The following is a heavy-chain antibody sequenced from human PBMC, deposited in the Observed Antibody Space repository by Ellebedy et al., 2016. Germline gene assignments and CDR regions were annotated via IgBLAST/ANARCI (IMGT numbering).Heavy chain of an antibody. D-gene: IGHD5-18*01. V-gene: IGHV3-15*01. J-gene: IGHJ4*02. CDR2: IKSKTDGGAA. CDR1: GFTFSNAW. Sequence: GGSLRLSCAASGFTFSNAWMNWVRQAPGKGLEWVGRIKSKTDGGAADYAAPVKARFSISSEDSKNTLYLQMNSLKTEDTAVYFCTTVYRYNYDSVWGQGTLVTVSS. CDR3: TTVYRYNYDSV.